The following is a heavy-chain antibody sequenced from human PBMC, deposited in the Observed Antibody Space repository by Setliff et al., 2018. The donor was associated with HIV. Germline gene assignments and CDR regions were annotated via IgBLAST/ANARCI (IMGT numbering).Heavy chain of an antibody. V-gene: IGHV4-30-2*01. Sequence: SETLSLTCAVSGGSLSSGGYSWTWIRQPPGKGLEWIAYIFHSGRIYYNPTLKSQVTMSVDRSKNHLSLNVTSVTAADTAVYYCARRSQLLDYAMDVWGQGTTVTVSS. CDR3: ARRSQLLDYAMDV. J-gene: IGHJ6*02. CDR2: IFHSGRI. CDR1: GGSLSSGGYS. D-gene: IGHD1-1*01.